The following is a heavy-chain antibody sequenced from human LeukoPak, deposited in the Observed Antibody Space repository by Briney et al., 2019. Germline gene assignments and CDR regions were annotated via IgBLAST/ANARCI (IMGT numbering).Heavy chain of an antibody. V-gene: IGHV4-39*07. CDR2: IYHSGST. Sequence: SETLSLTCTVPGGSISSSGYYWGWIRQPPGKGLEWIGSIYHSGSTYYNPSLKSRVTISVDTSKNQLSLKLSSVTAADTAVYYCARDLDYIMDYWGQGTLVTVSS. CDR3: ARDLDYIMDY. J-gene: IGHJ4*02. CDR1: GGSISSSGYY. D-gene: IGHD4-11*01.